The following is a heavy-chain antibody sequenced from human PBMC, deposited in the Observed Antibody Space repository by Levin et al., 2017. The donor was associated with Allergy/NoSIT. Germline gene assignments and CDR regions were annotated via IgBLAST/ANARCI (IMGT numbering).Heavy chain of an antibody. V-gene: IGHV4-59*01. J-gene: IGHJ4*02. CDR1: GGSISSYY. D-gene: IGHD5-18*01. CDR3: ARRFRGYSYGWDY. CDR2: IYYSGST. Sequence: SSETLSLTCTVSGGSISSYYWSWIRQPPGKGLEWIGYIYYSGSTNYNPSLKSRVTISVDTSKNQFSLKLSSVTAADTAVYYCARRFRGYSYGWDYWGQGTLVTVSS.